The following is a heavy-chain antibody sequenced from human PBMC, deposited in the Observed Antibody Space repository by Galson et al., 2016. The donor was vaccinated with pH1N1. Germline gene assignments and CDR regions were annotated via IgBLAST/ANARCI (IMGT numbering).Heavy chain of an antibody. D-gene: IGHD4-17*01. J-gene: IGHJ5*02. CDR3: AHNNSGDYVNWFDP. CDR2: IYWNDDK. Sequence: PALVKPTQTLTLTCTFSGFSLSTNGVGAGWIRQPPGKALEWLAVIYWNDDKRYSPSLKSRLTITKDTSKNQVVLTMTSMDPVDTATYYCAHNNSGDYVNWFDPWGQGTLVTVSS. V-gene: IGHV2-5*01. CDR1: GFSLSTNGVG.